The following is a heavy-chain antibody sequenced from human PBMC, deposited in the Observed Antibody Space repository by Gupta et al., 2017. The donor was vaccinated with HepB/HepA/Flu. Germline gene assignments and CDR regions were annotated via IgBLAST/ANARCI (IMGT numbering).Heavy chain of an antibody. CDR2: VDPEDGET. D-gene: IGHD6-19*01. Sequence: EVQLVQSGAEVKKPGATVKISCKVSGYTFTDYYMHWVQQAPGKGLEWMGLVDPEDGETIYAEKFQGRVTITADTSTDTAYMELSSRRSEDTAVYYCATVNVGRYSSGWYGRLDYWGQGTRVTVSS. J-gene: IGHJ4*02. CDR1: GYTFTDYY. CDR3: ATVNVGRYSSGWYGRLDY. V-gene: IGHV1-69-2*01.